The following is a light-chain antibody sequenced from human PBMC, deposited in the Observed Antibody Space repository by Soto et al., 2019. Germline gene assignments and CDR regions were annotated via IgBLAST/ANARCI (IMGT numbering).Light chain of an antibody. J-gene: IGLJ1*01. V-gene: IGLV2-14*03. Sequence: QSVLTQPASVSGSPGQSISISCIGTSSDVGAFNYVSWYQHHPGKAPQLIIYDVTSRPSGVSNRFSASKSGNTASLTISGLQAEDEADYYCSSYTTRNTEVFGTGTKDTDL. CDR2: DVT. CDR3: SSYTTRNTEV. CDR1: SSDVGAFNY.